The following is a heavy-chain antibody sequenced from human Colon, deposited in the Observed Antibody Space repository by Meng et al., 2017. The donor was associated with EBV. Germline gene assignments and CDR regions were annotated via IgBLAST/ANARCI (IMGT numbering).Heavy chain of an antibody. CDR3: ARDLGGPRDY. V-gene: IGHV3-11*01. Sequence: HVNQMESGGGFAKPGGSLSLTCAASGFHFNGYYMTWIRQAPGKGLEWVGFISKMGDVISYAESVRGRFTISRDSATHSLYLQMNSLRAEDTAVYYCARDLGGPRDYWGQGTLVTVSS. D-gene: IGHD6-25*01. CDR2: ISKMGDVI. J-gene: IGHJ4*02. CDR1: GFHFNGYY.